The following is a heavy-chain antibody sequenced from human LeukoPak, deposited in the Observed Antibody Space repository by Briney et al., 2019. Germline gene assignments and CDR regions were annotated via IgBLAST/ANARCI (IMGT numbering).Heavy chain of an antibody. CDR3: ANSRGYGSGNL. V-gene: IGHV3-7*03. CDR1: GFTFNSYW. J-gene: IGHJ4*02. Sequence: GGSLRLSCAASGFTFNSYWMNWVRQAPGKGLEWVANIKRDGSEKYYVDSVKGRFTISRDNAKNSLDLQMNSLRAEDTAVYFCANSRGYGSGNLWGQGTLVTVSS. CDR2: IKRDGSEK. D-gene: IGHD3-10*01.